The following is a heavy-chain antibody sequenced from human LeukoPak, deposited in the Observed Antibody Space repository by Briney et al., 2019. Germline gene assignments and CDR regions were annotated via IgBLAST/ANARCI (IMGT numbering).Heavy chain of an antibody. CDR1: GFTFSDYY. Sequence: GGSLRLSCAASGFTFSDYYMSWIRQAPGKGLEWVSGISWNSGSIGYADSVKGRFTISRDNAKNSLYLQMNSLRAEDTALYYCAKDIGGVDAFDIWGQGTMVTVSS. V-gene: IGHV3-9*01. CDR3: AKDIGGVDAFDI. CDR2: ISWNSGSI. J-gene: IGHJ3*02.